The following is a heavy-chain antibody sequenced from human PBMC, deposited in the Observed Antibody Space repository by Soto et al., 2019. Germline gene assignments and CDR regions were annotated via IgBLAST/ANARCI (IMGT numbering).Heavy chain of an antibody. Sequence: PGESLKISCEGSGYSFTSYWIAWVRQMPGKGLEWMGIIYPGDSDTRYSPSFQGQVTISADKSISTVYLHWSSLKASDTAMYYWARGHYDSSGFPFYYFATGGK. J-gene: IGHJ6*03. V-gene: IGHV5-51*01. CDR1: GYSFTSYW. D-gene: IGHD3-22*01. CDR3: ARGHYDSSGFPFYYFAT. CDR2: IYPGDSDT.